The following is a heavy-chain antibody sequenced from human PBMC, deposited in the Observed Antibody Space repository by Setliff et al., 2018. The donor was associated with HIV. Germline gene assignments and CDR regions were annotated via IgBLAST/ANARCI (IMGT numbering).Heavy chain of an antibody. CDR2: IYYSGST. CDR1: GGSISSGGYY. Sequence: LSLTCTVSGGSISSGGYYWSWIRQHPGKGLEWIGYIYYSGSTYYNPSLKSRVTISVDTSMNQFSLKLSSVTAADTAVYYCARDRSRHYGAGGRLDVWGKGTTVTVSS. V-gene: IGHV4-31*03. D-gene: IGHD4-17*01. CDR3: ARDRSRHYGAGGRLDV. J-gene: IGHJ6*04.